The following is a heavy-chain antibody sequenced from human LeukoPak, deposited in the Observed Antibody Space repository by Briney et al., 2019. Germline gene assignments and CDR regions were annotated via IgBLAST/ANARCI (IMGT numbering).Heavy chain of an antibody. J-gene: IGHJ5*02. D-gene: IGHD2-2*01. CDR1: GGSISGRY. V-gene: IGHV4-59*11. CDR2: WRYDGSP. Sequence: SETLSLTRAVSGGSISGRYWSWIRQPPGKGLEWIANWRYDGSPNYTPSLESRATISLDTSKNQFSLRLTSVTAADTAVYYCARDVVLVVPAAMTRWFDPWGQGTLVTVSS. CDR3: ARDVVLVVPAAMTRWFDP.